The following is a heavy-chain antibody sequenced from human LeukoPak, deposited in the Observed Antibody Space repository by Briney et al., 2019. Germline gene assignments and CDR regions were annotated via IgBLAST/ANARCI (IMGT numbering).Heavy chain of an antibody. J-gene: IGHJ4*02. CDR3: ASAPSGYDSSGYYPEFDY. D-gene: IGHD3-22*01. CDR2: IIPIYGIA. V-gene: IGHV1-69*04. Sequence: SVKVSCKASGGTFSSYAISWVRQAPGQGLEWMGRIIPIYGIANYAQKFQGRVTITADKSTSTAYMELSSLRSEDTAVYYCASAPSGYDSSGYYPEFDYWGQGTLVTVSS. CDR1: GGTFSSYA.